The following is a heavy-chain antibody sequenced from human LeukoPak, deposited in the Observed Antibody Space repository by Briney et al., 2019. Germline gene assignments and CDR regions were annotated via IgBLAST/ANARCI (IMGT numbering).Heavy chain of an antibody. J-gene: IGHJ6*03. D-gene: IGHD3-10*01. CDR3: AKGDSYGSGSYLYYYYYYYMDV. V-gene: IGHV3-23*01. Sequence: GGSLRLSCAASGFTFSSYAMSWVRQAPGKGLEWVSAISGSGGSTYYADSVKGRFTISRDNSKNTLYLQMNSLRAEDTAVYYCAKGDSYGSGSYLYYYYYYYMDVWGKGTTVTVSS. CDR1: GFTFSSYA. CDR2: ISGSGGST.